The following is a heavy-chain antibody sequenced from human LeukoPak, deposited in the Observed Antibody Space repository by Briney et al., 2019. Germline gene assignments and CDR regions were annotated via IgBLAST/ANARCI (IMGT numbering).Heavy chain of an antibody. CDR1: GYTFTGYY. Sequence: GASVKVSCKASGYTFTGYYMHWVRQAPGQGLEWMGWINPNSGGTNYAQKFQGRVTMTRDTSISTAYMELSRLRSDDTAVYYCARSSRDIVVVVAATSDAAFDIWGQGTMVTVSS. D-gene: IGHD2-15*01. CDR3: ARSSRDIVVVVAATSDAAFDI. J-gene: IGHJ3*02. V-gene: IGHV1-2*02. CDR2: INPNSGGT.